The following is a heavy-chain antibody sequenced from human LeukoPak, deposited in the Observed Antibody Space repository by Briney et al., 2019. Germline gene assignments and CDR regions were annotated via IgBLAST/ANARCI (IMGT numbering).Heavy chain of an antibody. Sequence: GGSLRLSCAASGVTLSPYDMHWVRQAPGKGLEWVAVISYEGGTQHYADSVKGRYIISRDNPRNTLYLQMNNLRTEDTAVYYCAKEGTPQVSTWYDLWGQGTQVIVSS. CDR1: GVTLSPYD. CDR3: AKEGTPQVSTWYDL. D-gene: IGHD3-10*01. CDR2: ISYEGGTQ. J-gene: IGHJ5*02. V-gene: IGHV3-30*18.